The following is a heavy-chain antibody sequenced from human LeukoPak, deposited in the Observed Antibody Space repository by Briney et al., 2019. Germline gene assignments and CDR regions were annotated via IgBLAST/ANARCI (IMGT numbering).Heavy chain of an antibody. Sequence: PSETLSLTCAVYGGSFSGYYWTWIRQPPGKGLEWIGEINHSGSTNYNPSLKSRVTISVDTSKNQFSLKLSSVTAADTAVYYCARDPNLSWFDYWGQGTLVTVSS. J-gene: IGHJ4*02. V-gene: IGHV4-34*01. CDR3: ARDPNLSWFDY. CDR2: INHSGST. D-gene: IGHD2-15*01. CDR1: GGSFSGYY.